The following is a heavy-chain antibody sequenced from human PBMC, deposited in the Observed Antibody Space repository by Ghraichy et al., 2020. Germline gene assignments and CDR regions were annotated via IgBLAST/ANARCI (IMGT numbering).Heavy chain of an antibody. CDR3: ARDLGSYDSSGYYGGFDY. CDR1: GFTFSSYA. V-gene: IGHV3-30-3*01. CDR2: ISYDGSNK. Sequence: GGSLRLSCAASGFTFSSYAMHWVRQAPGKGLEWVAVISYDGSNKYYADSVKGRFTISRDNSKNTLYLQMNSLRAEDTAVYYCARDLGSYDSSGYYGGFDYWGQGTLVTVSS. J-gene: IGHJ4*02. D-gene: IGHD3-22*01.